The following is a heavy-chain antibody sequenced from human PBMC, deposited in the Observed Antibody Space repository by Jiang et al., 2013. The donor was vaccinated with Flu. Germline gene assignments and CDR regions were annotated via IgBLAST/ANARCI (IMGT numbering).Heavy chain of an antibody. V-gene: IGHV2-5*02. CDR3: ARPTPMDV. J-gene: IGHJ6*02. D-gene: IGHD2-15*01. CDR1: GFSLNTYGVG. Sequence: KPTQTLTLTCTFSGFSLNTYGVGVGWIRQPPGKALEWLALIYWDDDKRYSPSLKSRLTITKDTSKNQVVLTMTNTNPVDTATYYCARPTPMDVWGQGTTVTVSS. CDR2: IYWDDDK.